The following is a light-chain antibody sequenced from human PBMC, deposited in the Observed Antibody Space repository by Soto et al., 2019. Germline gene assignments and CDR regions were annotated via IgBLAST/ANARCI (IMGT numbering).Light chain of an antibody. Sequence: EIVLTQSPVTLSLSPGERATLSCRASQSVSSSYLAWYQQKPGQAPRLPIYGASSRATGIPDRFSGSGSGTDFTLTISRLEPEDFAVYYCQQYGSSPLWTFGQGTKVDIK. J-gene: IGKJ1*01. CDR3: QQYGSSPLWT. V-gene: IGKV3-20*01. CDR2: GAS. CDR1: QSVSSSY.